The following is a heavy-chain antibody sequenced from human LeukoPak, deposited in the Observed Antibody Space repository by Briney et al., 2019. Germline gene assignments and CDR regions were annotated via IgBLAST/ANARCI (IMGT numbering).Heavy chain of an antibody. J-gene: IGHJ3*02. V-gene: IGHV3-66*01. CDR1: GFTVSSNY. Sequence: GGSLRLSCAASGFTVSSNYMNWVRQAPGKGLEWVSVIDSDGSTYYADSVKGRFTISRDNSKNTLYFQMNSLRAEDTAVYYCASAAFYYSSGSYYRYAFDIWGQGTMVTVSS. CDR2: IDSDGST. CDR3: ASAAFYYSSGSYYRYAFDI. D-gene: IGHD3-10*01.